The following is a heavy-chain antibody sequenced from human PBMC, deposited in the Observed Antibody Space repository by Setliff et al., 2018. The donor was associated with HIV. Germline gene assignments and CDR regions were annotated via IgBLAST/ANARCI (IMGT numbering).Heavy chain of an antibody. CDR1: GGSFSGYY. CDR2: INHSGST. V-gene: IGHV4-34*01. D-gene: IGHD6-13*01. CDR3: ARASTGYSSIWYRNGLTYYNYIDV. Sequence: SETLSLTCAVYGGSFSGYYWTWIRQPPGKGLEWIGEINHSGSTNYNPSLKSRVSMSVDTSKNQFSLGLSSVTAADTAVFYCARASTGYSSIWYRNGLTYYNYIDVWGRGTKVTVSS. J-gene: IGHJ6*03.